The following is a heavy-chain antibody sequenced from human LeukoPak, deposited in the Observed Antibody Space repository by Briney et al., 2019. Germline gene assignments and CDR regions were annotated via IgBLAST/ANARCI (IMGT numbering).Heavy chain of an antibody. CDR1: GFTFSSYD. CDR2: ISPGGGPT. V-gene: IGHV3-23*01. J-gene: IGHJ4*02. CDR3: AKDGAWLRFDD. D-gene: IGHD5-12*01. Sequence: GGSLRLSCAASGFTFSSYDMTWVRQAPGKGLEWVSGISPGGGPTYYADSVKGRFTISRDDSKNTLYLQMKNLRAEDTAVYYCAKDGAWLRFDDWGQGILVTVSS.